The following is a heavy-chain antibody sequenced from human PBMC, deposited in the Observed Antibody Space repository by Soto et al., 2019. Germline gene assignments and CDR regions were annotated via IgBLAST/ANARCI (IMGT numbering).Heavy chain of an antibody. CDR2: INAGXGNT. CDR3: ARDPGYRYGNT. D-gene: IGHD5-18*01. V-gene: IGHV1-3*01. CDR1: GSTFTRYA. J-gene: IGHJ5*02. Sequence: XSVKVSCKASGSTFTRYAMNWVRQAPGQRLEWMGXINAGXGNTKYSKKFRXXVTITRDXXASTAYMELSSLRYEETAVYYCARDPGYRYGNTWGQGTLVTVSS.